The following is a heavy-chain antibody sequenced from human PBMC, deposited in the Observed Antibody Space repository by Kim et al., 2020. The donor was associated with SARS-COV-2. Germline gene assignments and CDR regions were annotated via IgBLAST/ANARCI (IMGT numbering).Heavy chain of an antibody. D-gene: IGHD6-13*01. V-gene: IGHV3-23*01. CDR3: AKEAAAGKGWVDY. CDR1: GFTFRNYA. CDR2: VSGSGDST. J-gene: IGHJ4*02. Sequence: GGSLRLSCAASGFTFRNYAMSWVRHAPGEGLELVSSVSGSGDSTYYADSVKGRFTISRDNSKNTLYLHMNRLRGEDTAVYYCAKEAAAGKGWVDYWGQVALVSVSS.